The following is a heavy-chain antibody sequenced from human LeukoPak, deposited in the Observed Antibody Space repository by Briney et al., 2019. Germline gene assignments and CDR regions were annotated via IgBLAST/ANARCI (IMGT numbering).Heavy chain of an antibody. V-gene: IGHV4-59*01. D-gene: IGHD3-10*01. CDR1: GGSISSYY. Sequence: SETLSLTCTVSGGSISSYYWSWIRQPPGKGLEWIGYIYYSGSTNYNPSLKSRVTISVDTSKNQFSLKLSSVTAADTAVYYCARGLYGSGSYDYYYGMDVWGQGTTVTVSS. J-gene: IGHJ6*02. CDR3: ARGLYGSGSYDYYYGMDV. CDR2: IYYSGST.